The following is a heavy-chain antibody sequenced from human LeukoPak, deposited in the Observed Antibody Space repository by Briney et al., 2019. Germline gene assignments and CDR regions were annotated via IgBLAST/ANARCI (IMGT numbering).Heavy chain of an antibody. D-gene: IGHD6-6*01. CDR1: GGTFSSYG. CDR3: ARLDEYSSSSRYYGMDV. Sequence: SVKVSCKASGGTFSSYGISWVRQATGQGLEWMGGIIPIFGTANYAQKFQGRVTITADESTSTAYMELSSLRSEDTAVYYCARLDEYSSSSRYYGMDVWGQGTTVTVSS. CDR2: IIPIFGTA. V-gene: IGHV1-69*13. J-gene: IGHJ6*02.